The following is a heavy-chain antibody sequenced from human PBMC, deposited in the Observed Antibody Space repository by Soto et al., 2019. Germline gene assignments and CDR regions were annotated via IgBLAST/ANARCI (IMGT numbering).Heavy chain of an antibody. D-gene: IGHD5-12*01. CDR3: ARSGPYYSDY. CDR2: ISGDGKTA. CDR1: GFTFTNYA. V-gene: IGHV3-23*01. Sequence: GGSLRLSCAVSGFTFTNYALSWVRQAPGKGLECVSSISGDGKTAYYTASVTGRFTISRDNSKNTLSLQMNSLRVEDTAVYYCARSGPYYSDYWGRGTLVTVSS. J-gene: IGHJ4*02.